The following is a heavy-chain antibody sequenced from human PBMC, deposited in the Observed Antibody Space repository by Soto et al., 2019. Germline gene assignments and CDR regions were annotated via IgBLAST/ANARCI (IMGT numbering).Heavy chain of an antibody. V-gene: IGHV4-4*02. J-gene: IGHJ4*02. CDR1: SGSISTGNW. D-gene: IGHD6-25*01. CDR2: IYYTGAN. Sequence: QVELQESGPRLVKSSGTLSLTCEVSSGSISTGNWWSWVRQPPGKGLEWIGEIYYTGANNYNPSLKSRVTMTIDKSKDQFSLILTSATAADTAVYYCARVFSSGSGWMYYFDFWGQGILVSVSS. CDR3: ARVFSSGSGWMYYFDF.